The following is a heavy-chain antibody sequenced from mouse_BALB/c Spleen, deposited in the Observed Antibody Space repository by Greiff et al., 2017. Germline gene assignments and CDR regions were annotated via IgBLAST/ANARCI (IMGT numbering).Heavy chain of an antibody. CDR1: GYTFSSYG. V-gene: IGHV5-6*01. CDR2: ISSGGSYT. Sequence: EVQLVESGGDLVKPGASLKLSCAASGYTFSSYGMSWVRQTPDKRLEWVATISSGGSYTYYTDSVKGRFTISRDNAKNTLYLQMSSLKSEDTAMYYCARRSSYGFAYWGQGTLVTVSA. D-gene: IGHD6-1*01. CDR3: ARRSSYGFAY. J-gene: IGHJ3*01.